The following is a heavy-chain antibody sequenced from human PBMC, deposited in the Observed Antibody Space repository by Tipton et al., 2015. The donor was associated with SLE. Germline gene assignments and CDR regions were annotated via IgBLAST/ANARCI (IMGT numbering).Heavy chain of an antibody. D-gene: IGHD4-11*01. Sequence: SLRLSCAASKFIFSSYEMNWVRQAPGKGLEWISYISSSGSTIYYADSVKGRFTISRDNARNSLFLQMNSLRAEDTAVYYCAKGVYSYSDWGQGTLVTVSS. CDR1: KFIFSSYE. V-gene: IGHV3-48*03. CDR3: AKGVYSYSD. J-gene: IGHJ4*02. CDR2: ISSSGSTI.